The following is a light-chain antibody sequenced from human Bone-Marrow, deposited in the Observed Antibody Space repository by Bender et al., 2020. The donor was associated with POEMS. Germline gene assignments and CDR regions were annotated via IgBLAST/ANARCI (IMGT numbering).Light chain of an antibody. Sequence: SYALTQPVSVSVAPGQTATITCGGNNIEDKSVQWYQQRTGQAPVLVIYYDRDRPSGIPDRFSGSNSGDTATLTISGTQPMDEADYYCQAWDRSTVIFGGGSKLSVL. CDR2: YDR. CDR3: QAWDRSTVI. J-gene: IGLJ2*01. CDR1: NIEDKS. V-gene: IGLV3-21*01.